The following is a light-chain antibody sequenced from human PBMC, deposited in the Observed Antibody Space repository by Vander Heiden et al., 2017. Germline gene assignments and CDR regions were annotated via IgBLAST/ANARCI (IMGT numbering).Light chain of an antibody. CDR1: SSDVGTYNL. Sequence: QSALPQPASVSGSPGQSITISCTGTSSDVGTYNLVSWYQQHPGKAPKLMIYEVSKRPSGVSNRFSGSKSGNTASLTISGLQADDEADYYCCSYAGSGTLVFGGGTKLTVL. CDR2: EVS. CDR3: CSYAGSGTLV. V-gene: IGLV2-23*02. J-gene: IGLJ3*02.